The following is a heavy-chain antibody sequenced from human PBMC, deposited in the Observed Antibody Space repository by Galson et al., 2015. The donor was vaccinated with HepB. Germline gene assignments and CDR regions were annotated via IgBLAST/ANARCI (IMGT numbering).Heavy chain of an antibody. CDR3: RREIDCSFTSCHDY. CDR1: GFTFGDYA. V-gene: IGHV3-49*03. D-gene: IGHD2-2*01. Sequence: SLRLSCAASGFTFGDYAMSWFRQAPGKGLEWVGFIRSKTYGGTTEYAASVKGRFTISRDDSKSIAYLQMNNLKTEDTAVYYCRREIDCSFTSCHDYWGQGTLVTVSS. CDR2: IRSKTYGGTT. J-gene: IGHJ4*02.